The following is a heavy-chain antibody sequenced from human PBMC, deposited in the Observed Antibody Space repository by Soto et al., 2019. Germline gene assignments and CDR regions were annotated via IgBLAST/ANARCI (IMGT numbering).Heavy chain of an antibody. J-gene: IGHJ5*02. CDR3: AKDRCLDYSCWFDP. CDR1: GFTFSSYA. D-gene: IGHD2-21*01. CDR2: ISGSGGST. V-gene: IGHV3-23*01. Sequence: GGSLRLSCAASGFTFSSYAMSWVRQAPGKGLEWVSAISGSGGSTYYAHSVKGRFTISRDNSKNTLYLQMNSLRAEDTAVYYCAKDRCLDYSCWFDPWCQGTLVTVSS.